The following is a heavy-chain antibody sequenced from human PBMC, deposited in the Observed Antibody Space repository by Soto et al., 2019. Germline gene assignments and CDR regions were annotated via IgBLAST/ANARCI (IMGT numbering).Heavy chain of an antibody. CDR3: AKDHDYGDYDHDAFDI. D-gene: IGHD4-17*01. Sequence: QVQLVESGGGVVQPGRSLRLSCAASGFTFSSYGMHWVRQAPGKGLEWVAVISYDGSNKYYADSVKGRFTISRDNSKNTLYLQMSSLRAEDTAVYYCAKDHDYGDYDHDAFDIWGQGTMVTVSS. J-gene: IGHJ3*02. CDR2: ISYDGSNK. CDR1: GFTFSSYG. V-gene: IGHV3-30*18.